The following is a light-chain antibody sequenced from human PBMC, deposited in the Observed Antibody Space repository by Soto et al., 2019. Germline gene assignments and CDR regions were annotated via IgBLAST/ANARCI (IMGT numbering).Light chain of an antibody. CDR3: QQYYSYPT. CDR2: AAS. V-gene: IGKV1-8*01. J-gene: IGKJ5*01. Sequence: AIQVTQSPSSFSASTGYRVTITVRASQGISSYLAWYQQKPGKAPKLLIYAASTLQSGVPSRFSGSGSGTDFTLTSCCLQSEDFATYYGQQYYSYPTVGQGTRLEI. CDR1: QGISSY.